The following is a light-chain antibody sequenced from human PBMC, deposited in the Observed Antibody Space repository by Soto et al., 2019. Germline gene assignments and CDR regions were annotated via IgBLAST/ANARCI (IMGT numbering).Light chain of an antibody. J-gene: IGKJ5*01. V-gene: IGKV3-20*01. CDR1: QSVSSY. CDR3: QQYGSSPSIT. CDR2: GAS. Sequence: EIVLTKSPATLSLSPGERATLSCRASQSVSSYLAWYQQKPGQAPRLLIYGASSRATGIPDRFSGSGSGTDFTLTISRLEPEDFAVYYCQQYGSSPSITFGQGTRLEIK.